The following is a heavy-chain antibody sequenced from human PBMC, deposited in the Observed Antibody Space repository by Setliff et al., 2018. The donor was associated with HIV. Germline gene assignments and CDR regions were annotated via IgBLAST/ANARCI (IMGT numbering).Heavy chain of an antibody. V-gene: IGHV1-18*01. CDR1: GYTFTSYG. D-gene: IGHD3-3*01. J-gene: IGHJ6*03. CDR3: ARIDESITIFGVVSYPMDV. CDR2: ISAYNGNT. Sequence: ASVKVSCKASGYTFTSYGISWVRQAPGQGLEWMGWISAYNGNTNFAQKLQGRVTMTTDTSTSTAYMELRSLQSDDTAVYYCARIDESITIFGVVSYPMDVWGKGTTVTVS.